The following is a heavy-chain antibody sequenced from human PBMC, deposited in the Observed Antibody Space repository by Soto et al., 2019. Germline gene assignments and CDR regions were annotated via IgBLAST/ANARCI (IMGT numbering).Heavy chain of an antibody. CDR2: INPKGGDS. CDR3: ARVHCGGDWGPVEWFYYYGMDG. CDR1: GYRFVDYY. D-gene: IGHD2-21*01. Sequence: ASVQVSCKASGYRFVDYYIHWVRQAPGQGLEWMGIINPKGGDSRYAQKFQGRVTLTRDTSTSTVYMDMRGLTSEDTATYYCARVHCGGDWGPVEWFYYYGMDGWGQGTTVIVSS. J-gene: IGHJ6*02. V-gene: IGHV1-46*01.